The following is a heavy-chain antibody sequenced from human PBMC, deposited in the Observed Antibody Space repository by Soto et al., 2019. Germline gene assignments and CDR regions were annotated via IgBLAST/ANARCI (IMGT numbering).Heavy chain of an antibody. D-gene: IGHD6-6*01. V-gene: IGHV3-13*04. J-gene: IGHJ5*02. CDR1: GFTFSRYD. Sequence: EVQVVDSGGGLVQPGGSLRLSCAASGFTFSRYDMHWVRQATGRGLEWVSGIGTSGDTYYAGSVKGRFTISRENAKNSVYLQMNSLRAGDTAVYYCARGALGFDPWGQGTLVAVSS. CDR2: IGTSGDT. CDR3: ARGALGFDP.